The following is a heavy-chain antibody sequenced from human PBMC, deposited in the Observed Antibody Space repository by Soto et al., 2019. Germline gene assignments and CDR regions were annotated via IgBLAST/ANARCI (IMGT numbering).Heavy chain of an antibody. CDR1: GFTSSDHN. CDR3: TRSASGTFDI. CDR2: TRSKANSYTT. J-gene: IGHJ3*02. V-gene: IGHV3-72*01. Sequence: EVQVVESGGGLVQPGGSLRLSCAASGFTSSDHNMDWVRQAPGKGLEWVGRTRSKANSYTTEYAASVRDRFTISTDDSQNSLYLQMNSLKTEDTAVYYCTRSASGTFDIWGQGTLVTVSS.